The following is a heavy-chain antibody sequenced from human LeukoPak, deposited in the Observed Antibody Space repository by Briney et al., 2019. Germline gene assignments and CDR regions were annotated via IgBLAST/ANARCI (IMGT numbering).Heavy chain of an antibody. J-gene: IGHJ4*02. CDR3: ARVGDFGVVTFDY. CDR1: GGSISSYY. D-gene: IGHD3-3*01. Sequence: SETLSLTCTVSGGSISSYYWSWIRQPPGKGLEWIGYIYYSGSTNYNPSLKSRVTISVDTSKNQFSLKLSSVTAADTAVYYCARVGDFGVVTFDYWGQGTLATVSS. CDR2: IYYSGST. V-gene: IGHV4-59*01.